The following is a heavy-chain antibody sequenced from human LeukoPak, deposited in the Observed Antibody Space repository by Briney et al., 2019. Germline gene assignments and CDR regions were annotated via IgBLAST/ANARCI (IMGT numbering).Heavy chain of an antibody. Sequence: WESLKISCKGSGYSFTSYWIGWVRQMPGKGLEWMGIIYPDDSDTRYSPSFEGQVIISVDKSINTAYLQWSSLKASDTATYYCARHGHCTNGVCYSNYYYYMDVWGKGTTVTVSS. CDR1: GYSFTSYW. CDR2: IYPDDSDT. J-gene: IGHJ6*03. D-gene: IGHD2-8*01. CDR3: ARHGHCTNGVCYSNYYYYMDV. V-gene: IGHV5-51*01.